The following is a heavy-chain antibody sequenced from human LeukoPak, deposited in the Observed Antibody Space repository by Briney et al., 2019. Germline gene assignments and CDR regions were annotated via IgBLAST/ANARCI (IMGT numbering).Heavy chain of an antibody. Sequence: SETLSLTCTVSGGSISSYYWSWIRQPAGKGLEWIGYIYYSGSTKYNPSLKSRVTMSVDTSRNQFSLKLSSVTAADTAVYYCARGGLENGYHSNDGFDIWGQGTMVTVSS. CDR1: GGSISSYY. D-gene: IGHD3-22*01. CDR3: ARGGLENGYHSNDGFDI. V-gene: IGHV4-59*01. CDR2: IYYSGST. J-gene: IGHJ3*02.